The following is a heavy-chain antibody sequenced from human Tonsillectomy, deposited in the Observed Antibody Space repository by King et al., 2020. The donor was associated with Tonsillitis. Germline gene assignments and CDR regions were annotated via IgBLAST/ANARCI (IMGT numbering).Heavy chain of an antibody. D-gene: IGHD3-10*01. J-gene: IGHJ4*02. CDR2: LWYDGSNK. CDR3: AREPIRYYYGSGSYGYDY. Sequence: QLVQSGGGVVQPGRSLRLSCAASGFTFSSYGMHWVRQAPGKGLEWVAVLWYDGSNKYYADSVKGRFTISRDNSKNTLYLQMNSLRAEDTAVYYCAREPIRYYYGSGSYGYDYWGQGTLVTVSS. V-gene: IGHV3-33*08. CDR1: GFTFSSYG.